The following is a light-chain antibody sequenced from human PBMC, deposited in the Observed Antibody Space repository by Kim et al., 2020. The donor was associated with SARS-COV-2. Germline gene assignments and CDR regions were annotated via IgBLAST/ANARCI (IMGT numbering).Light chain of an antibody. J-gene: IGLJ3*02. Sequence: APGSRAVSRDGYPNCPQQQPGQAPRTLIYRSTNKHSWTPARWSGALLGDKAALTISGVQPEDEAEYDCLLLYTSTWVFGGGTKLTVL. CDR1: SRAVSRDGY. CDR3: LLLYTSTWV. V-gene: IGLV7-43*01. CDR2: RST.